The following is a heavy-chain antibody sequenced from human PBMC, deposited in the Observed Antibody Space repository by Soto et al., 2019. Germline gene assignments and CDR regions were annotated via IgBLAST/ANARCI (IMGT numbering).Heavy chain of an antibody. CDR3: ASHPIARHSYYGMDV. CDR2: INPSGTTT. J-gene: IGHJ6*02. Sequence: QVQLVQSGAEVKKPGSSVKVCCKASGYTFTSYYMHWVRQAPGQGLEWMGIINPSGTTTDYAQKFQGSVTMTRDTSTSTNYMEPSSLRSQDTAVYYCASHPIARHSYYGMDVWGQGNTVTVSS. CDR1: GYTFTSYY. V-gene: IGHV1-46*01.